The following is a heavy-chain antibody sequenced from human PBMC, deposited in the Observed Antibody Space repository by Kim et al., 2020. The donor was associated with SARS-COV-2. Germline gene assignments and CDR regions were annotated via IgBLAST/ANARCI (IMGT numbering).Heavy chain of an antibody. V-gene: IGHV2-70*11. Sequence: SGPTLVNPTQTLTLTCTFSGFSLSTNGMCVNWIRQPPGKGLEWLARIDWDGDEDYSTSLKTRLKISEGSSRNQVDLTLTNVDPADTATYFCARSTPSHGPGTYCFDSWGQGILVTVSS. CDR3: ARSTPSHGPGTYCFDS. CDR2: IDWDGDE. D-gene: IGHD3-10*01. J-gene: IGHJ4*02. CDR1: GFSLSTNGMC.